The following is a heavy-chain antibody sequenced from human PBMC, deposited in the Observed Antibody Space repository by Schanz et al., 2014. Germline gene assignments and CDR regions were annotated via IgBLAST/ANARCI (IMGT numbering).Heavy chain of an antibody. CDR3: ARGIDVSDFWSGSPTKGGANDY. CDR2: IKQDGSEK. V-gene: IGHV3-7*02. J-gene: IGHJ4*02. CDR1: GFTFSKYW. Sequence: EVQLVESGGGLVQPGGSLRLSCGGSGFTFSKYWMSWVRQAPGKGLEWVANIKQDGSEKYYVDAVKGRFTISRDNAKNSMYLHMKSLRGEDTAVYYCARGIDVSDFWSGSPTKGGANDYWGQGTLVTVSS. D-gene: IGHD3-3*01.